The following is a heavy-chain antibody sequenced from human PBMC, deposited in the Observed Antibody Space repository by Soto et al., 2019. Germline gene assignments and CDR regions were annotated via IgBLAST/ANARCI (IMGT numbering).Heavy chain of an antibody. CDR2: IIPIFGIA. V-gene: IGHV1-69*04. CDR1: GGTFSNYT. D-gene: IGHD2-21*02. Sequence: SVKVSCKASGGTFSNYTISWVRQAPGQGLEWMGRIIPIFGIANYGQKFQGRVTITADKSTSTAYMELISLRFEDTAVYYCATDVPQADCGGDCSIDYSGLGTLVTVST. J-gene: IGHJ4*02. CDR3: ATDVPQADCGGDCSIDY.